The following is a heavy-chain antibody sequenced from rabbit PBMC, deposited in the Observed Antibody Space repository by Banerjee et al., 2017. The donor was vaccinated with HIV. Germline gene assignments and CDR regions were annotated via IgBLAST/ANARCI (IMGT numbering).Heavy chain of an antibody. CDR3: ARDLAGVIGWNFNL. Sequence: QEQLVESGGGLVQPEGSLTLTCKASGSDISSNAMCWVRQAPGKGLELIACIYSSNGDKWYASWVNGRFTISRSTSLNTVDLKMTSLTAADTATYLCARDLAGVIGWNFNLWGQGTLVTVS. CDR2: IYSSNGDK. CDR1: GSDISSNA. J-gene: IGHJ4*01. D-gene: IGHD4-1*01. V-gene: IGHV1S47*01.